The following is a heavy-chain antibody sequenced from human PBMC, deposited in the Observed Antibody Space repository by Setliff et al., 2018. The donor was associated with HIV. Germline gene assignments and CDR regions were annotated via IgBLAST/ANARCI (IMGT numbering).Heavy chain of an antibody. D-gene: IGHD5-18*01. CDR2: IIPIFGTA. Sequence: GASVKVSCKASGGTFSSYAISWVRQAPGQGLEWMGGIIPIFGTANYAQKFQGRVTITADESTSTAYMELSSLRSEDTAVYYCARDRGYSVNYYYYGMDVWGRGTTVTVSS. V-gene: IGHV1-69*13. J-gene: IGHJ6*02. CDR3: ARDRGYSVNYYYYGMDV. CDR1: GGTFSSYA.